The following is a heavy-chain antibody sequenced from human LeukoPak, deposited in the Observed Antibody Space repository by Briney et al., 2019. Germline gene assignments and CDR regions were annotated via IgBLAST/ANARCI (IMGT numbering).Heavy chain of an antibody. V-gene: IGHV3-66*01. Sequence: PGGSLRLSCAASGITVSSNYMIWFRQAPGKGLEWVSVIYSGGISYYADSVKGRFTISRDNSKNTVSLQMDSLRADDTALYYCARVRIAATGLGAFDPWGQGTLVTVSS. J-gene: IGHJ5*02. CDR3: ARVRIAATGLGAFDP. CDR2: IYSGGIS. CDR1: GITVSSNY. D-gene: IGHD6-13*01.